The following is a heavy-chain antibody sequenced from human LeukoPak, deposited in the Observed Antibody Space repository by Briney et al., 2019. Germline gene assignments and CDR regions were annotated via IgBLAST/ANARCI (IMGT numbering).Heavy chain of an antibody. D-gene: IGHD4-17*01. CDR2: IYYSGST. V-gene: IGHV4-30-4*01. CDR1: GGSISSGDYY. J-gene: IGHJ4*02. CDR3: ARGEGTVTIFDY. Sequence: PSETLSLTCTVSGGSISSGDYYWRWIRQPPGKGLEWIGYIYYSGSTYYNPSLKSRVTISVDTSKNQFSLKLSSVTAADTAVYYCARGEGTVTIFDYWGQGTLVTVSS.